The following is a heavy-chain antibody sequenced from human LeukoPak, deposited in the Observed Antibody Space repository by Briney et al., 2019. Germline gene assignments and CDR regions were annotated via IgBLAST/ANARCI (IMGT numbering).Heavy chain of an antibody. Sequence: GASVKVSCKVSGYTLTELSMHWVRQAPGKGLEWMGGFDPEDGETIYAQKFQGRVTMTEDTSTDTAYMELSSLRSEDTAVYYCATVGAAAAGNTDFDYWGQGTLVTVSS. V-gene: IGHV1-24*01. J-gene: IGHJ4*02. CDR2: FDPEDGET. CDR1: GYTLTELS. D-gene: IGHD6-13*01. CDR3: ATVGAAAAGNTDFDY.